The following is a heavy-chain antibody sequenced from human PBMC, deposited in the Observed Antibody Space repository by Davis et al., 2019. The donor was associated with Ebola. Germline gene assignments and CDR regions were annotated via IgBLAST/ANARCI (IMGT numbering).Heavy chain of an antibody. CDR3: ASHPVTIFGDFGGMDV. CDR2: INHSGST. D-gene: IGHD3-3*01. Sequence: SETLSLTCAVYGGSSSGSYCSWIRQPPGKGLEWIGEINHSGSTNYNPSLKSRVTISVDTSKNQFSLKLSSVTAADTAVYYCASHPVTIFGDFGGMDVWGKGTTVTVSS. J-gene: IGHJ6*04. V-gene: IGHV4-34*01. CDR1: GGSSSGSY.